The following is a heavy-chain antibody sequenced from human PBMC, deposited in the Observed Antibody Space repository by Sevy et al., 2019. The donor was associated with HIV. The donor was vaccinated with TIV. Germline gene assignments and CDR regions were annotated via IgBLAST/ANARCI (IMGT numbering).Heavy chain of an antibody. J-gene: IGHJ4*02. CDR3: GIGSGGPRLRS. CDR2: INNLGST. Sequence: SETLSLTCAVYGGSFSGYYWSWIRQFPGKGLEWIGEINNLGSTIYNPSLKSRVTISIDTSENQFSLRLSSVTVAADTAVYYCGIGSGGPRLRSWGQGTLVTVSS. CDR1: GGSFSGYY. D-gene: IGHD3-10*01. V-gene: IGHV4-34*01.